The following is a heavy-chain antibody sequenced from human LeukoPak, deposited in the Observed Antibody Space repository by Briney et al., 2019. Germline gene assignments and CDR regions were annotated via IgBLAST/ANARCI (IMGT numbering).Heavy chain of an antibody. D-gene: IGHD4-23*01. CDR3: ARTLSGGNYVFFDYDY. CDR2: INPNSGGT. J-gene: IGHJ4*02. V-gene: IGHV1-2*02. Sequence: ASVKVSYKASGYTFTSYDINWVRQATGQGLEWMGWINPNSGGTNYAQKFQGRVTMSRDTSISTAYMELSRLRSDDTAVYYCARTLSGGNYVFFDYDYWGQGTLVTVSS. CDR1: GYTFTSYD.